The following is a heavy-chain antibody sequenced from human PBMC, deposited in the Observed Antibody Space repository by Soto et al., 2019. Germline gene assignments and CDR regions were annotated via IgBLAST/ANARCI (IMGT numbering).Heavy chain of an antibody. J-gene: IGHJ4*02. D-gene: IGHD6-13*01. CDR2: IIPIFGTA. Sequence: QVQLVQSGAEVKKPGTSLKVSCKASGCTFSGYAISWVRQAPGQGLEWMAGIIPIFGTANYAQKFKGRVTISADESTSTAYMELSRLRSEDTAVYYCDRDVGGWGRSWKTPLDYWGQGTLVTVSS. V-gene: IGHV1-69*01. CDR1: GCTFSGYA. CDR3: DRDVGGWGRSWKTPLDY.